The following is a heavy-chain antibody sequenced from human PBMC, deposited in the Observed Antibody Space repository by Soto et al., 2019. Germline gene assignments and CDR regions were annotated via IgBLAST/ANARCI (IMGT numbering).Heavy chain of an antibody. J-gene: IGHJ4*02. CDR2: VSESGSVT. CDR1: RITLINHA. CDR3: VPGSSGTRGEDS. V-gene: IGHV3-23*01. Sequence: GGSVRLSXVASRITLINHAMTWVRQAPGKGLEWVSSVSESGSVTYYADSVKGRFTISRDNSKNTLYLQLTNLRVEDPAVYYCVPGSSGTRGEDSWGPGALVTVSS. D-gene: IGHD1-1*01.